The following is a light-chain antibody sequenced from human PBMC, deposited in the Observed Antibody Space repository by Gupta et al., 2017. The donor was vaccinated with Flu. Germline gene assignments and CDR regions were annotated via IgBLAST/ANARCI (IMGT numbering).Light chain of an antibody. J-gene: IGKJ1*01. Sequence: GDRFTITCRASQDISNYLAWFQQKPGQVPKLLIYAASTVQSGVPSRFSGSGSGTDFALTISSLQSEDVATYYCQNYNSAPRTFGQGTKVEIK. CDR1: QDISNY. V-gene: IGKV1-27*01. CDR2: AAS. CDR3: QNYNSAPRT.